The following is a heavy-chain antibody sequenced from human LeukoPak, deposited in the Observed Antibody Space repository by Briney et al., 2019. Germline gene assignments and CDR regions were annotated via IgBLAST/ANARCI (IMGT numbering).Heavy chain of an antibody. CDR1: GFTFSNCG. Sequence: GGSLRLSCAASGFTFSNCGMSWVRQAPGKGLDYISAISGSGDKTYYAASVEGGFTVSRDNSKNTLYLQMNNLRAEDTAVYFCAKIVWDSHGFLYYLDYWGQGTLVTVSS. V-gene: IGHV3-23*01. CDR2: ISGSGDKT. CDR3: AKIVWDSHGFLYYLDY. D-gene: IGHD3-10*01. J-gene: IGHJ4*02.